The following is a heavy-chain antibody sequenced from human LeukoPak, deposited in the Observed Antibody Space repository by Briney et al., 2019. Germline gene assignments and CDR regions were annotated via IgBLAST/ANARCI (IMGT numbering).Heavy chain of an antibody. CDR2: IWYDGSNK. V-gene: IGHV3-33*01. D-gene: IGHD3-22*01. J-gene: IGHJ4*02. CDR1: GFTFSSYG. Sequence: PGGSLRLSCAASGFTFSSYGMHWVRQAPGKGLEWVAVIWYDGSNKYYADSVKGRFTISRDNSKNTLYLQMNSLRAEDTAVYYCARDSGVYYDSSGYYLFDYWGQGTLVTVSS. CDR3: ARDSGVYYDSSGYYLFDY.